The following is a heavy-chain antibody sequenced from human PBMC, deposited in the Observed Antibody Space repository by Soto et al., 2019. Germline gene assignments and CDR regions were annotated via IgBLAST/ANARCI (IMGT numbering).Heavy chain of an antibody. V-gene: IGHV1-2*04. D-gene: IGHD3-16*02. J-gene: IGHJ4*02. CDR2: INPNSGGT. CDR3: ARGWGSYRYIYFDY. CDR1: GYTFTGYY. Sequence: ASVKVSCKASGYTFTGYYMHWVRQAPGQGLEWMGWINPNSGGTNYAQKFQGWVTMTRDTSISTAYMELSRLRSDDTAVYYCARGWGSYRYIYFDYWGQGTLVPVPS.